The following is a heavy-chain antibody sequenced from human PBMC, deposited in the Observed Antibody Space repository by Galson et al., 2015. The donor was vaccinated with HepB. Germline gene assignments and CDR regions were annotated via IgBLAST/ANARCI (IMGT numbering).Heavy chain of an antibody. D-gene: IGHD2-2*01. V-gene: IGHV5-51*01. CDR1: GYSFTSYW. CDR3: SRQGVGVPGGF. CDR2: IYPGDSDT. J-gene: IGHJ4*02. Sequence: QSGAEVKKPGESLRISCKGSGYSFTSYWISWVRQMPGKGLEWMGAIYPGDSDTRYSPPFQGQVTISADKSITTAYLNWNSLEPSDTAMYYCSRQGVGVPGGFWGQGTLVTVSS.